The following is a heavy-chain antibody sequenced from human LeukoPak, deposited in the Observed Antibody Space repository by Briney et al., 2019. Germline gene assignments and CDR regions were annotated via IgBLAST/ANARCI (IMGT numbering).Heavy chain of an antibody. D-gene: IGHD6-19*01. Sequence: SETLSLTCGVYGGSFSDYYWSWIRQPPGKGLEWIGEINHSGSTKYNPSLKSRVTLSVDTSKIQFSLKLTSVTAADTAVYYCAREENSGWYRDWGQGTLVTVSS. J-gene: IGHJ4*02. V-gene: IGHV4-34*01. CDR3: AREENSGWYRD. CDR2: INHSGST. CDR1: GGSFSDYY.